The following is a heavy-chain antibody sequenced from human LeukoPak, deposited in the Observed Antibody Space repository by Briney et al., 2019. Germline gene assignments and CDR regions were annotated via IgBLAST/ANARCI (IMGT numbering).Heavy chain of an antibody. CDR3: ARDTAIRYCSSTSCLGNAFDI. D-gene: IGHD2-2*01. CDR1: GFTFSSCA. J-gene: IGHJ3*02. V-gene: IGHV3-30-3*01. CDR2: ISYDGSNK. Sequence: PGGSLRLSCAASGFTFSSCALHWVRQAPGKGLEWVALISYDGSNKYYADSVKGRFTISRDNSKNTLYLQMNSLRAEDTAVYYCARDTAIRYCSSTSCLGNAFDIWGQGTMVTVSS.